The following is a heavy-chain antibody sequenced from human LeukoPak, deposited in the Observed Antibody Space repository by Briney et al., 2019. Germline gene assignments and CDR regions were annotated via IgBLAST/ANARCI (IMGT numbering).Heavy chain of an antibody. J-gene: IGHJ5*02. CDR1: GYTFTIYG. D-gene: IGHD6-19*01. CDR3: ARGGQWLVGNWFDP. CDR2: ISAYSGDT. V-gene: IGHV1-18*01. Sequence: ASVKVSCKASGYTFTIYGISWVRQAPGQGLEWMGWISAYSGDTNYAQKLQGRVTMTTDTSTSTAYMELRSLRSDDTAVYYCARGGQWLVGNWFDPWGQGTLVTVSS.